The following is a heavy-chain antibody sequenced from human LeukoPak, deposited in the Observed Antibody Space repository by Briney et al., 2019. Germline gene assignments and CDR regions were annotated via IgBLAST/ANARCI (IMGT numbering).Heavy chain of an antibody. CDR1: GFTFSNYW. V-gene: IGHV3-7*01. CDR3: ARGQITSTR. J-gene: IGHJ4*02. CDR2: IKMEENEK. Sequence: GGSLRLSCAASGFTFSNYWTTWVRQAPGKGLEWVANIKMEENEKNYVDSGKGRLTISRDNAKNSLYLQMNSLRAEDTAVHYCARGQITSTRWGQGTLLTV.